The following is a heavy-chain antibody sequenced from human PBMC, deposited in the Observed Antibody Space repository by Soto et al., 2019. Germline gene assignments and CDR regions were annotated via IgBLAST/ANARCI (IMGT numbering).Heavy chain of an antibody. CDR3: ASLPDEGGWYGY. V-gene: IGHV1-3*01. D-gene: IGHD6-19*01. J-gene: IGHJ4*02. CDR2: INAGNGNT. CDR1: GYTFTSYA. Sequence: QVQLVQSGAEVKKPGASVKVSCKASGYTFTSYAMHWVRQAPGQRLEWMGWINAGNGNTKYSQKFQGRVTITRDTAASTADMELSSLRSEDTAVYYCASLPDEGGWYGYWCQGTLVTVSS.